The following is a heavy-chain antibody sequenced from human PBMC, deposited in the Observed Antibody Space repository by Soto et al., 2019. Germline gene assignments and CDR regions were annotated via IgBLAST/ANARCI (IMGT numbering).Heavy chain of an antibody. CDR1: GFTFSTYA. CDR3: VVGATTLGP. V-gene: IGHV3-23*01. D-gene: IGHD1-26*01. J-gene: IGHJ5*02. Sequence: GGSLRLSCAASGFTFSTYAMSWVRQAPGTGLHWVSSIGGSGRTTYYADSVKGRFTISRDNSKNTVYLQMNSLGAEDTAVYYCVVGATTLGPWGQGTLVTVSS. CDR2: IGGSGRTT.